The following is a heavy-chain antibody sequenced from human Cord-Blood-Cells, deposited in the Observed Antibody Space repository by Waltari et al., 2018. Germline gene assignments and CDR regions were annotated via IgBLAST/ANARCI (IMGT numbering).Heavy chain of an antibody. CDR2: IIPIFGTA. CDR3: ASSRRTGYSSGWYDY. J-gene: IGHJ4*02. D-gene: IGHD6-19*01. Sequence: VQLVQSGAEVKKPGSSVKVSCKASGGTFRSYAVSLVRQAPGQGLEWMGGIIPIFGTANYAQKFQGRVTITADESTSTAYMELSSLRSEDTAVYYCASSRRTGYSSGWYDYWGQGTLVTVSS. V-gene: IGHV1-69*01. CDR1: GGTFRSYA.